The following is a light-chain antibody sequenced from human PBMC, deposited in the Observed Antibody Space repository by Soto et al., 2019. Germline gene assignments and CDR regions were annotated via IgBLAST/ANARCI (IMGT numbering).Light chain of an antibody. CDR3: QQYNNWPPIT. Sequence: EIVMTQSPATLSVSPGERATLSCRASQSVSSNLAWYQQKPSQAPRLLIYGASTRATGIPARLSGSGSGTEFTLTISILQSEDFAVYYCQQYNNWPPITFGQGTRLEIK. V-gene: IGKV3-15*01. CDR2: GAS. J-gene: IGKJ5*01. CDR1: QSVSSN.